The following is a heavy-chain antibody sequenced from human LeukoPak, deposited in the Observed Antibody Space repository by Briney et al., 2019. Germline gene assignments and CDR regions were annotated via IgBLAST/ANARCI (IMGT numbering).Heavy chain of an antibody. CDR2: ISSSSSSI. D-gene: IGHD4-11*01. CDR1: GFIFSGYS. Sequence: GGSLRLSCAASGFIFSGYSMNWVRQAPGKGLEWVSSISSSSSSIYYADSVKGRFTISRDNSKNTLYLQMNSLRDDDTAVYYCVRDSTTFRFGFWGQGTLVTVSS. J-gene: IGHJ4*02. V-gene: IGHV3-21*04. CDR3: VRDSTTFRFGF.